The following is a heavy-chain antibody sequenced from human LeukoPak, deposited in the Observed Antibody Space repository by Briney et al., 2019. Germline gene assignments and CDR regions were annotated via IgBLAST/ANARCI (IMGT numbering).Heavy chain of an antibody. CDR1: GFTFSSYW. CDR2: IKQGESEK. CDR3: VRAMDV. V-gene: IGHV3-7*03. J-gene: IGHJ6*02. Sequence: GGSLRLSCAASGFTFSSYWMHWVRQAPGQGLEWVANIKQGESEKYYVDSVKGRFTLSRDNAKDSLYLQMNSLRAEDTAVYYCVRAMDVWGQGTTVTVSS.